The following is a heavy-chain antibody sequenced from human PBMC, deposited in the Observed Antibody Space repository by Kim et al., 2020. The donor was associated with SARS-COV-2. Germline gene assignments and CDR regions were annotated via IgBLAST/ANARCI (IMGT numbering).Heavy chain of an antibody. CDR3: TKTNYGSGSYYYYYGMDV. D-gene: IGHD3-10*01. Sequence: GGSLRLSCTASGFTFGDYAMSWFRQAPGKGLEWVGFIRSKAYGGTTEYAASVKGRFTISRDDSKSIAYLQMNSLKTEDTAVYYCTKTNYGSGSYYYYYGMDVWGQGTTVTVSS. CDR2: IRSKAYGGTT. CDR1: GFTFGDYA. J-gene: IGHJ6*02. V-gene: IGHV3-49*03.